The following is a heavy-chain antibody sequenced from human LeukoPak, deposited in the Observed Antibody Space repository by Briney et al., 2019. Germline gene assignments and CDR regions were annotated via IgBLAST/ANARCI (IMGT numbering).Heavy chain of an antibody. J-gene: IGHJ3*02. Sequence: SETLSLTCAVYGGSFSGYYWSWIRQPPGKGLEWIGEINHSGSTNYSPSLKSRVTISVDTSKNQFSLKLSSVTAADTAVYYCARAGTFWRTAFDIWGQGTMVTVSS. D-gene: IGHD3-3*01. CDR3: ARAGTFWRTAFDI. CDR1: GGSFSGYY. V-gene: IGHV4-34*01. CDR2: INHSGST.